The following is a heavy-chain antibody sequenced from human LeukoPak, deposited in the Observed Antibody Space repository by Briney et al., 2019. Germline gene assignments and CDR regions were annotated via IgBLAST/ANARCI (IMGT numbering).Heavy chain of an antibody. CDR3: ARDRAYGVYNWFDP. V-gene: IGHV3-21*05. D-gene: IGHD4-17*01. Sequence: GGSLRLSCAASGFTFSSYSMNWVRQAPGKGLEWVSYISSSSSYTNYADSVKGRFTISRDNAKNSLYLQMNSLRAEDTAVYYCARDRAYGVYNWFDPWGQGTLVTVSS. CDR2: ISSSSSYT. CDR1: GFTFSSYS. J-gene: IGHJ5*02.